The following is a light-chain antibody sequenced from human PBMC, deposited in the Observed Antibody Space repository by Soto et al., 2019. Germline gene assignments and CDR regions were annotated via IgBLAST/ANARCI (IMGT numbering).Light chain of an antibody. CDR2: EVT. J-gene: IGLJ1*01. CDR3: SSYTNINTRACV. Sequence: QSVLTQPASVSGSPGQSITISCTGTSGDIGSYNRVSWYQQHPGKAPKLIIYEVTDRPSAVSNRFSGSKSGNTASLTISGLQAEDEAEYYCSSYTNINTRACVFGTGTKLTVL. V-gene: IGLV2-14*01. CDR1: SGDIGSYNR.